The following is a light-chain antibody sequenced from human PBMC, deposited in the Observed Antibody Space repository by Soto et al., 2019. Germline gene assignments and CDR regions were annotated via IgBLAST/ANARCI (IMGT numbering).Light chain of an antibody. Sequence: IQMTQSPSSLSASVGDRVIITCRASQGITIYLAWYQQKPGQVPKLLIHSASTLQSGVPSRFSGSGSGTEFTLTISSLQPEDVATYYCQKYNSAPDTFGQGTKLEIK. V-gene: IGKV1-27*01. CDR1: QGITIY. J-gene: IGKJ2*01. CDR2: SAS. CDR3: QKYNSAPDT.